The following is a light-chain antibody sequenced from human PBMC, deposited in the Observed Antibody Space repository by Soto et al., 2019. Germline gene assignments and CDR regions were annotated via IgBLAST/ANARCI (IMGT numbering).Light chain of an antibody. Sequence: QSVLTQPPSASGTPGRRVSISCSGSNSNIGSKYVYWYQQLPGTAPKLLMYRNNQRPSGVPDRFSGSKSGTSASLAISGLRSEDEADYYCAAWDNNLGGPAFGGGTKVTVL. CDR1: NSNIGSKY. J-gene: IGLJ2*01. CDR3: AAWDNNLGGPA. CDR2: RNN. V-gene: IGLV1-47*01.